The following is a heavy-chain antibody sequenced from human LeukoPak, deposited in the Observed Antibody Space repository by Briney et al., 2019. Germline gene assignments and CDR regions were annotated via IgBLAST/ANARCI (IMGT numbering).Heavy chain of an antibody. D-gene: IGHD3-16*01. V-gene: IGHV3-48*02. CDR1: GFTFSSFS. CDR2: ISSSSSTI. CDR3: ARDYAYAFDI. J-gene: IGHJ3*02. Sequence: GGSLRLSCVASGFTFSSFSMNWVRQAPGKGLEWVSYISSSSSTILYADSVKGRLTISRDNAENSLYLQMNSLRDEDTAVYYCARDYAYAFDIWGQGTVVTVSS.